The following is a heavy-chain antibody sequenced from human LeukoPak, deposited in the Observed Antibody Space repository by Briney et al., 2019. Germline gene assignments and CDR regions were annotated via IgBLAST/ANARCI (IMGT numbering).Heavy chain of an antibody. Sequence: GGSLRLSCAASGFTFSSYGMHWVRQTPGKGLEWVAFIRYDGSNKYYADSVKGRFTISRDSSKNTLYLQMSSLRTEDTAVYYCAKGGIQFNWFDPWGQGTLVTVSS. J-gene: IGHJ5*02. D-gene: IGHD5-24*01. CDR3: AKGGIQFNWFDP. V-gene: IGHV3-30*02. CDR1: GFTFSSYG. CDR2: IRYDGSNK.